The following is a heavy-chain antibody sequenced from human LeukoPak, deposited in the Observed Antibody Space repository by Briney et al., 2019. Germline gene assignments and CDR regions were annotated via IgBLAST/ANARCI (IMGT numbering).Heavy chain of an antibody. CDR1: GSSISSGYY. J-gene: IGHJ4*02. V-gene: IGHV4-38-2*02. CDR3: ARGISDSSGYYVGYYFDY. Sequence: PSATLSLTCTVSGSSISSGYYWGWIRQPPGKGLEWIGSIYHSGSTYYNPSLKSRVTISVDTSKNQFSLKLSSVTAADTAVYYCARGISDSSGYYVGYYFDYWGQGTLVTVSS. CDR2: IYHSGST. D-gene: IGHD3-22*01.